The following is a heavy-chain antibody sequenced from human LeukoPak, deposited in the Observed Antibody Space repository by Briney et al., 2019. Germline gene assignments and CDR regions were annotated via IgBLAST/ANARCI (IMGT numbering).Heavy chain of an antibody. J-gene: IGHJ1*01. D-gene: IGHD3-22*01. CDR2: IYYSGSI. V-gene: IGHV4-59*08. CDR3: ARAAQYYYDSSEYFQH. CDR1: GGSISSYY. Sequence: PSETLSLTCTVSGGSISSYYWSWIRQPPGKGLEWIGYIYYSGSINYNPSLKSRVTISVDTSKNQFSLKLSSVTAADTAVYYCARAAQYYYDSSEYFQHWGQGTLVTVSS.